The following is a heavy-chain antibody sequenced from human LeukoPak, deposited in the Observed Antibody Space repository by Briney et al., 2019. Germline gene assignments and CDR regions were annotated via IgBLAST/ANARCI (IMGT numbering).Heavy chain of an antibody. CDR3: AGGYVPGGCDV. Sequence: GGSLRLSCAASGFTFSSYAMSWVRQAPGKGLEWVSAISGSGGSTYYADSVKGRFIVSRDHSTNTVYLQMNSLRVGDTAVYYCAGGYVPGGCDVWGQGTVVTVSS. CDR1: GFTFSSYA. J-gene: IGHJ3*01. V-gene: IGHV3-23*01. D-gene: IGHD3-16*01. CDR2: ISGSGGST.